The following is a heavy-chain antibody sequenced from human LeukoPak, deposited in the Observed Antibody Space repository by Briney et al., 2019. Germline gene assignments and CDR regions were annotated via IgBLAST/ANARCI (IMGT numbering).Heavy chain of an antibody. J-gene: IGHJ5*02. V-gene: IGHV1-18*01. CDR3: ARDLSLPAAMFWFDP. Sequence: GASVKVSCKASGYTFTSYGISWVRQAPGQGLEWMGWISAYNGNTNYAQKLQGRVTMTTDTSTSTAYMELRSLRSDDTAAYYCARDLSLPAAMFWFDPWGQGTLVTVSS. CDR2: ISAYNGNT. D-gene: IGHD2-2*01. CDR1: GYTFTSYG.